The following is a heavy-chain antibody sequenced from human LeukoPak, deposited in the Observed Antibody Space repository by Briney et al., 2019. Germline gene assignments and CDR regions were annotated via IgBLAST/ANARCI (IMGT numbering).Heavy chain of an antibody. CDR1: GFTFNSYW. CDR2: ISTDGSTT. CDR3: ARDYARAVEY. Sequence: GGSLRLSCTASGFTFNSYWMQWFRQDPGKGLVWVSCISTDGSTTRYADSVKGRFTISRDNAKSTLYLQMNSLRAEDTAVYYCARDYARAVEYWGQGTLATVSS. J-gene: IGHJ4*02. V-gene: IGHV3-74*01. D-gene: IGHD2-2*01.